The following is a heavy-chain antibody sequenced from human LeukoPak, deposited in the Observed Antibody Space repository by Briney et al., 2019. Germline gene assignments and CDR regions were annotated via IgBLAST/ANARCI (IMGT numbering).Heavy chain of an antibody. V-gene: IGHV3-9*01. CDR2: ISWNSGSI. CDR1: GFTFDDYA. J-gene: IGHJ2*01. CDR3: AKEAGSSSWFWYFDL. Sequence: PGGSLRLSCAASGFTFDDYAMHWVRQAPGKGLEWVSGISWNSGSIGYADSVKGRFTISRDNAKNPLYLQMNSLRAEDTALYYCAKEAGSSSWFWYFDLWGRGTLVTVSS. D-gene: IGHD6-13*01.